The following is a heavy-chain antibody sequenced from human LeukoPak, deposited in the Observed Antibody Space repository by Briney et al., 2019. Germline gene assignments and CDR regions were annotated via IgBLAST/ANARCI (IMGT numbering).Heavy chain of an antibody. CDR2: IYYSAST. CDR3: ATRIAAAGTGFDY. V-gene: IGHV4-39*01. D-gene: IGHD6-13*01. J-gene: IGHJ4*02. CDR1: GGSISSSSYY. Sequence: SETLSLTCTVSGGSISSSSYYWGWIRQPPGKGLEWIGSIYYSASTYYNPSLKSRVTISVDTSKNQFSLKLSSVTAADTAVYYCATRIAAAGTGFDYWGQGTLVTVSS.